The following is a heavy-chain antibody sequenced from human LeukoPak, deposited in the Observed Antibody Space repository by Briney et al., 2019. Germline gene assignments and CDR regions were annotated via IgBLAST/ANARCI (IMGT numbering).Heavy chain of an antibody. D-gene: IGHD6-13*01. CDR3: ARMGYDSSWERFEY. Sequence: GESLKISCKASGYRFTSYWIAWVRQMPGKGLEWMGIIYPGDSDTRYSPSFQGQVTISADKSISTAYLQWSSLKASGTAMYYCARMGYDSSWERFEYWGQGTLVTVSS. CDR2: IYPGDSDT. CDR1: GYRFTSYW. J-gene: IGHJ4*02. V-gene: IGHV5-51*01.